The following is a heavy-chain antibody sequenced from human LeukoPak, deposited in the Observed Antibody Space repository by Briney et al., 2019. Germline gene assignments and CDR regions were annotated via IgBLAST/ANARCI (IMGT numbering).Heavy chain of an antibody. CDR2: IYHSGST. V-gene: IGHV4-38-2*02. D-gene: IGHD3-22*01. Sequence: SETLSLTCTVSGYSISSGYYWGWIRQPPGKGLEWIGSIYHSGSTYYNPSLKSRVTISVDTSKNQFSLKLSSVTAADTAVYYCARDHFYDSTKDAFDIWGQGTMVTVSS. J-gene: IGHJ3*02. CDR3: ARDHFYDSTKDAFDI. CDR1: GYSISSGYY.